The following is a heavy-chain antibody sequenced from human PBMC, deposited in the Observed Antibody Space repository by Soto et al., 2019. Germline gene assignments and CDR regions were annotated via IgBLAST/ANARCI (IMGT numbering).Heavy chain of an antibody. J-gene: IGHJ4*02. V-gene: IGHV4-31*03. CDR3: AREPLD. Sequence: QVQLQESGPGLVKPSQTLSLTCTVSGGSISSGGYYWSWIRQHPGKGLEWIGYIYSSGNTYYNPSLKLRVAVSVDTSKTQFSLTVSSVTAPHPAVYYCAREPLDWGQGTLVTVSS. CDR2: IYSSGNT. CDR1: GGSISSGGYY.